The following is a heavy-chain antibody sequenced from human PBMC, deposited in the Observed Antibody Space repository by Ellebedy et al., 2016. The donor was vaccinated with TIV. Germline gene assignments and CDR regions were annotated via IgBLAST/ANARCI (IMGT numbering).Heavy chain of an antibody. D-gene: IGHD1-26*01. CDR3: ARGWGGSYIFFDY. J-gene: IGHJ4*02. CDR1: GGTFSSYA. Sequence: AASVKVSCKASGGTFSSYAISWVRQAPGQGLEWMGGIIPIFGTANYAQKFQGRVTITADESTSTAYMELSSLRSEDTAVYYCARGWGGSYIFFDYWGQGTLVTVSS. V-gene: IGHV1-69*13. CDR2: IIPIFGTA.